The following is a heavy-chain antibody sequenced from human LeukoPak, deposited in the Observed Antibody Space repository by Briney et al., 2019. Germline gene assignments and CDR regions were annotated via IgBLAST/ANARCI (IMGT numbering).Heavy chain of an antibody. CDR2: IIPIFGTA. J-gene: IGHJ4*02. V-gene: IGHV1-69*13. CDR3: ARGRMAGTYVFDY. Sequence: GASVEVSCKASGDTFSSYAISWVRQAPGQGLEWMGGIIPIFGTANYALKFQGRVTITADESTSTAYMELTSLRSEDTAVYYCARGRMAGTYVFDYWGQGTLVTVSS. D-gene: IGHD6-19*01. CDR1: GDTFSSYA.